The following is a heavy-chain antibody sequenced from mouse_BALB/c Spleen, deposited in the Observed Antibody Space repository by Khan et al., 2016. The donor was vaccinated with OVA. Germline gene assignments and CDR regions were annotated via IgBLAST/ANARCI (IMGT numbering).Heavy chain of an antibody. J-gene: IGHJ1*01. D-gene: IGHD2-3*01. CDR1: GFNIIDTY. CDR3: ARPSYDPRDFEV. CDR2: IAPANGNP. Sequence: VQLQQSGAELVKPGASVKLSCTASGFNIIDTYLHWVKQRPEQGLEWIGRIAPANGNPKYDPKFQGKATITADTSSNTSYLQLNSLTSEDSAVYYCARPSYDPRDFEVWGAGTTVTVSS. V-gene: IGHV14-3*02.